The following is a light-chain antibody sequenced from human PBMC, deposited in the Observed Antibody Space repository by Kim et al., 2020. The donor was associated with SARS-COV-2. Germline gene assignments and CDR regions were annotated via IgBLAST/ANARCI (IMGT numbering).Light chain of an antibody. CDR3: GTWDDSLSAVV. CDR1: SSNIGNNY. V-gene: IGLV1-51*01. J-gene: IGLJ3*02. CDR2: DND. Sequence: QSVLTQPPSVSAAPGQRVTISCSGSSSNIGNNYVSWYQQLPVPAPKLLIYDNDKRPSVIPDRFSGSKSGTSATLTITGLQTGDEANYYCGTWDDSLSAVVFGGGNQLTVL.